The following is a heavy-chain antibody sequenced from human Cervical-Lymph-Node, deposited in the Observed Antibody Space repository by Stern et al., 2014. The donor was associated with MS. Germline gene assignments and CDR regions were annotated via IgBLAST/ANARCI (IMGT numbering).Heavy chain of an antibody. CDR3: TTLDRSYPYYYYGMDV. Sequence: EMQLVESGGGLVKPGGSLRLSWAASGFTFRNAWMTWIRQAPGKGLEGVGRIKSKTDGGTTDYAAPVKGRFTISRDDSKNTLYLQMNSLKTEDTAVYYCTTLDRSYPYYYYGMDVWGQGTTVTVSS. V-gene: IGHV3-15*01. CDR1: GFTFRNAW. J-gene: IGHJ6*02. D-gene: IGHD1-26*01. CDR2: IKSKTDGGTT.